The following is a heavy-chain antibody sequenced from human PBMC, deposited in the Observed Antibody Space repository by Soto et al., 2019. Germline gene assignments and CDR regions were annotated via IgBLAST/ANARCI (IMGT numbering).Heavy chain of an antibody. CDR3: ARFSTGYY. Sequence: QVQLQESGPGLVTPSGTLSLTCAVSGGSISSGNWWSWVRQTPGKGLEWIGEIYHTGSTSYNPSLLSRVTVSIDKSKNQFSLELRSVTAADTAMYYCARFSTGYYWGQGTLVTVSS. V-gene: IGHV4-4*02. CDR1: GGSISSGNW. CDR2: IYHTGST. J-gene: IGHJ4*02. D-gene: IGHD1-1*01.